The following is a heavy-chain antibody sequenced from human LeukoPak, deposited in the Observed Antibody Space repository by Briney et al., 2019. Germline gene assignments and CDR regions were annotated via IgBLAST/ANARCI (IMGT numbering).Heavy chain of an antibody. V-gene: IGHV4-59*08. CDR1: GGSISNXX. D-gene: IGHD2-2*01. Sequence: SETLSLTCTVSGGSISNXXXXXXRQXXXXGLEWXGYIYYSGXXXXXXXXKSXXXXXXXXSKNQFSLKLSSVTAADTAVYYCARGISIDSWGQGTLVTVSS. CDR3: ARGISIDS. CDR2: IYYSGXX. J-gene: IGHJ4*02.